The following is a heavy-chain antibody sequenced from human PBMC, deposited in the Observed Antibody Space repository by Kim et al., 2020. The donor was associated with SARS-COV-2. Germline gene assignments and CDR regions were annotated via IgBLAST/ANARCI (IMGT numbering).Heavy chain of an antibody. CDR1: GGSISSSSYY. J-gene: IGHJ4*02. Sequence: SETLSLTCTVSGGSISSSSYYWGWIRQPPGKGLEWIGSIYYSGSTYYNPSLKSRVTISVDTSKNQFSLKLSSVTAADTAVYYCARHLVVVAAIRLWGQGTLVTVSS. CDR3: ARHLVVVAAIRL. V-gene: IGHV4-39*01. CDR2: IYYSGST. D-gene: IGHD2-15*01.